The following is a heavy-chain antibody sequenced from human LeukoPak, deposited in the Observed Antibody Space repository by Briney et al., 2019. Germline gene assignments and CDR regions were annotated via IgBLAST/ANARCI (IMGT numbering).Heavy chain of an antibody. Sequence: SGDSLTLTCAASGFTFSNYAMNWVRQAPGRGLEWFSGFSGSGGTTYYADSVKGRFTISRDNSKNALYLQMNSLRVEDTAVYYCAKARSGWYGFDYWGQGTLATVSS. D-gene: IGHD6-19*01. CDR1: GFTFSNYA. CDR2: FSGSGGTT. J-gene: IGHJ4*02. V-gene: IGHV3-23*01. CDR3: AKARSGWYGFDY.